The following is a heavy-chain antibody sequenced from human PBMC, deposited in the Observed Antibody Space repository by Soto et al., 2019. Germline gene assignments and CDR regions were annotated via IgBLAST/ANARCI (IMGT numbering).Heavy chain of an antibody. Sequence: QVQLVESGGGVVQPGRSLRLSCAASGFTFSTYGMHWVRQAPGKGLEWVALISHDGSNKYYADSVKGRFTISRDNSKNTLYLQMNNLRTEDTAVYYCAKDPVYSYGPYTYFYGMDVWGQGTTVTVSS. V-gene: IGHV3-30*18. CDR3: AKDPVYSYGPYTYFYGMDV. CDR2: ISHDGSNK. J-gene: IGHJ6*02. CDR1: GFTFSTYG. D-gene: IGHD5-18*01.